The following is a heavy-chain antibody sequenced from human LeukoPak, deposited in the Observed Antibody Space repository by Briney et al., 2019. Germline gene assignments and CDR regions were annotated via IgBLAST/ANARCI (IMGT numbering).Heavy chain of an antibody. CDR3: AREDSKTYYFDY. J-gene: IGHJ4*02. Sequence: SETLSLTCAVYGGSFSGYYWSWIRQPPGKGLEWIGYIYYSGSTYYNPSLKSRVTISVDTSKNQFSLKLSSVTAADTAVYYCAREDSKTYYFDYWGQGTLVTVSS. CDR2: IYYSGST. CDR1: GGSFSGYY. V-gene: IGHV4-34*09.